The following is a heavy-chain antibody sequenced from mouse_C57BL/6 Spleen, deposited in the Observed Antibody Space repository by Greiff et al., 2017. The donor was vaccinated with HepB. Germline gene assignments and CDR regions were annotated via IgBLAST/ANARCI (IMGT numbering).Heavy chain of an antibody. J-gene: IGHJ4*01. CDR1: GYTFTDYY. V-gene: IGHV1-19*01. CDR3: ARRVYDYYGAMDY. Sequence: VQLQQSGPVLVKPGASVKMSCKASGYTFTDYYMNWVKQSHGKSLEWIGVINPYNGGTSYNQKFKGKATLTVDKSSSTAYMELNSLTSEDSAVYYCARRVYDYYGAMDYWGQGTSVTVSS. CDR2: INPYNGGT. D-gene: IGHD1-1*01.